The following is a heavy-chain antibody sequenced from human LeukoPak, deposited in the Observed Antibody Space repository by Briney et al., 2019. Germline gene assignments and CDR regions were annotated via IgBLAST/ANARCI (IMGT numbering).Heavy chain of an antibody. CDR3: ARVFSTEYYFDY. CDR1: GYTFTSYG. V-gene: IGHV1-18*01. D-gene: IGHD3-9*01. CDR2: ISAYNGNT. J-gene: IGHJ4*02. Sequence: ASVKVSCKASGYTFTSYGISWVRQAPGQGLEWMGWISAYNGNTSYAQKLQGRVTMTTDTSTSTAYMELRSLRSDDTAVYYCARVFSTEYYFDYWGQGTLVTVSS.